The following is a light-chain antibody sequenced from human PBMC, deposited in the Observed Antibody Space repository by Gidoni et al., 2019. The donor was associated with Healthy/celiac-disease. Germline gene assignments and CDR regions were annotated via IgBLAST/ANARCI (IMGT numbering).Light chain of an antibody. J-gene: IGLJ1*01. CDR1: SSDVGGYNY. CDR2: EVS. V-gene: IGLV2-14*01. Sequence: QSALTQPASVSGSPGQSINISCTGTSSDVGGYNYVSWYQQHPGKAPKLMIYEVSNRPSGVSNRFPGSKSGNTASLTISGLQAEDEADYYCSSYTSSFYVFGTGTKVTVL. CDR3: SSYTSSFYV.